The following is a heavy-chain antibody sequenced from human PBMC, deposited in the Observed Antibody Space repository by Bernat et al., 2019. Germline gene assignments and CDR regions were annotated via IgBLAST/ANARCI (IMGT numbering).Heavy chain of an antibody. Sequence: EVQLVESGGGLVQPGRSLRLSCTASGFTFGDYAMSWVRQAPGKGLEWVGFIRSKAYGGTTEYAASVKGRFTISRDDSKSIAYLKMNSLNTEDTAVYYCTRTILRYFDWFLSFDYWGQGTLVTVSS. CDR1: GFTFGDYA. V-gene: IGHV3-49*04. CDR3: TRTILRYFDWFLSFDY. J-gene: IGHJ4*02. CDR2: IRSKAYGGTT. D-gene: IGHD3-9*01.